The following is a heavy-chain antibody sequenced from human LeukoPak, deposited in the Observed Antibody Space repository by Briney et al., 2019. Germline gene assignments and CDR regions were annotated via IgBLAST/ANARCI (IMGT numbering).Heavy chain of an antibody. J-gene: IGHJ3*01. CDR3: ARVGGYGDYASH. CDR2: IYCSGNT. D-gene: IGHD4-17*01. CDR1: GGSISTDY. Sequence: SETLSLTCTVSGGSISTDYWSWIRQPPGKGLEWIGYIYCSGNTNYNPSLKSRVTISVDTSKNQFSLKLNSVTAADTAVYYCARVGGYGDYASHWGQGTMVTVSS. V-gene: IGHV4-59*01.